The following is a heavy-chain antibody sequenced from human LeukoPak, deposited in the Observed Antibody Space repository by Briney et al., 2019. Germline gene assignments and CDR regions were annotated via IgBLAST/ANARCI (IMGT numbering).Heavy chain of an antibody. CDR2: INHSGSA. D-gene: IGHD3-22*01. CDR1: GGSFSGYY. J-gene: IGHJ4*02. Sequence: SETLSLTCAVFGGSFSGYYWTWIRQSPGKGLEWIGQINHSGSANYNRSLKSRVTITIESSKNQFSLELISVTAADSAMYYCATGKYDSSDYSGGWYYFDYWVQGTLVTVSS. V-gene: IGHV4-34*01. CDR3: ATGKYDSSDYSGGWYYFDY.